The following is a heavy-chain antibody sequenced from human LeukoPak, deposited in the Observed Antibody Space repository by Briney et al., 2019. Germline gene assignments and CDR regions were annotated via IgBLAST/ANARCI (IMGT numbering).Heavy chain of an antibody. CDR1: GYTVTSYG. CDR3: ARGDIVVVPAAPSFGRAFDI. Sequence: ASVKVSCKASGYTVTSYGISWVRQAPGQGLEWMGWISAYNGNTNYAQKLQGRVTMTTDTSTSTAYMELRSLRSDDTAVYYCARGDIVVVPAAPSFGRAFDIWGQGTMVTVSS. J-gene: IGHJ3*02. V-gene: IGHV1-18*01. CDR2: ISAYNGNT. D-gene: IGHD2-2*01.